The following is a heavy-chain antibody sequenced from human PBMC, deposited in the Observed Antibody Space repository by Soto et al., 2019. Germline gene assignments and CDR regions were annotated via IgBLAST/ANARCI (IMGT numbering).Heavy chain of an antibody. V-gene: IGHV1-69*13. Sequence: SVKVSCKASGGTFSSYAISWVRQAPGQGLEWMGGIIPIFGTANYAQKFQGRVTITADESTSTAHMELSSLRSEDTAVYYCARGLTGDGYNYGVGAFDIWGQGTMVTVSS. CDR3: ARGLTGDGYNYGVGAFDI. CDR1: GGTFSSYA. CDR2: IIPIFGTA. D-gene: IGHD5-12*01. J-gene: IGHJ3*02.